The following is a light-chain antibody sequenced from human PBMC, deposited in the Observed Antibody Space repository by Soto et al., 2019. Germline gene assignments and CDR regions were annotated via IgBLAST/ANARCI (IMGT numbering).Light chain of an antibody. CDR2: DVS. Sequence: QSALTQPASVSGSPGQSITISCTGTTSDVGRYNYVSWHQQHPGKAPKLLIFDVSNRPSGVSARFSGSKSGNTASLTISGLQAEDEADYYCNSYTTGTTWVFGGGTKLTVL. J-gene: IGLJ3*02. CDR1: TSDVGRYNY. CDR3: NSYTTGTTWV. V-gene: IGLV2-14*01.